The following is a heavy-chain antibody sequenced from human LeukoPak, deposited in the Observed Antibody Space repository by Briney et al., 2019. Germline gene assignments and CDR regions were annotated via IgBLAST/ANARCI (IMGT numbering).Heavy chain of an antibody. J-gene: IGHJ4*02. CDR2: VYSDGST. D-gene: IGHD6-19*01. Sequence: PGGSLRLSCAASGFTFSSYAMSWVRQAPGKGLGWVSVVYSDGSTYYADSVKGRFTISRDFSKNTLYLQMNSLRVEDTAVYYCARLTVSGQLDYWGQGTLVTVSS. CDR1: GFTFSSYA. CDR3: ARLTVSGQLDY. V-gene: IGHV3-66*01.